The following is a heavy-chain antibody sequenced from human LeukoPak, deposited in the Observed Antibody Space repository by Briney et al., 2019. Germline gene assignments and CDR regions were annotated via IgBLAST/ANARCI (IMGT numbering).Heavy chain of an antibody. D-gene: IGHD2-2*02. CDR3: ARGGVVPAAIPFDY. CDR1: GGSISSGGYY. CDR2: IYYSGST. V-gene: IGHV4-31*03. Sequence: SETLSLTCTVSGGSISSGGYYWSWIRQHPGKGLEWIGYIYYSGSTYYNPSLKSRVTISVDTSKNQFSLKLSSVTAADTAVYYCARGGVVPAAIPFDYWGQGTLVTVSS. J-gene: IGHJ4*02.